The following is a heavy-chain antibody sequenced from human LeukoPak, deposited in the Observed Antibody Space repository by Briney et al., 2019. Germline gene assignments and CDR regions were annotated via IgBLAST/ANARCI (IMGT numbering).Heavy chain of an antibody. CDR2: INHSGST. V-gene: IGHV4-34*01. Sequence: PSETLSLTCAVYGGSFSGYYWSWIRQPPGKGLEWIGEINHSGSTNYNPSLKSRVTISVDTSKNQFSLKLSSVTAADTAVYCCARGAEFYCSGGSCYSSYFDYWGQGTLVTVSS. J-gene: IGHJ4*02. CDR3: ARGAEFYCSGGSCYSSYFDY. CDR1: GGSFSGYY. D-gene: IGHD2-15*01.